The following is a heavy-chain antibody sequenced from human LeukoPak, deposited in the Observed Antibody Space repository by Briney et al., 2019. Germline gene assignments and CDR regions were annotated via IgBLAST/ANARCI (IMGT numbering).Heavy chain of an antibody. CDR2: ISAYNGNT. D-gene: IGHD2-2*01. J-gene: IGHJ6*02. CDR3: ARDGYCSSTSCYRVGLYYYGMDV. CDR1: GYTFTSYA. Sequence: ASVKVSCKASGYTFTSYAMNWVRQAPGQGLEWMGWISAYNGNTNYAQKLQGRVTMTTDTSTSTAYMELRSLRSDDTAVYYCARDGYCSSTSCYRVGLYYYGMDVWGQGTTVTVSS. V-gene: IGHV1-18*01.